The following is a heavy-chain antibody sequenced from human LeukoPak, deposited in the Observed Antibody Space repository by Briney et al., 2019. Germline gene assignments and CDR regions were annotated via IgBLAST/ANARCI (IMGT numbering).Heavy chain of an antibody. D-gene: IGHD5-24*01. CDR2: INTNTGNP. CDR1: GYTFTSYS. V-gene: IGHV7-4-1*02. J-gene: IGHJ4*02. CDR3: ACLGGRWLQNYGDFDY. Sequence: GASVKVSCKASGYTFTSYSMNWVRQSPGQGLEWMGWINTNTGNPTYAQGFRGLVVFSLDTSVSTAYLQISSLKAEDTAVYYCACLGGRWLQNYGDFDYWGQGTLVTVSS.